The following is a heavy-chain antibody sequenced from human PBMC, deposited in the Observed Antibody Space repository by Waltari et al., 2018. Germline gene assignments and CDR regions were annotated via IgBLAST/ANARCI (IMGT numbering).Heavy chain of an antibody. Sequence: EVQLLESGGVLVQPGGSLRLSCAASGFTLSSYAMSWVRQAPGKGLEWVSVIYSGGSTYYADSVKGRFTISRDNSKNTLYLQMNSLRAEDTAVYYCAKDRYYYDSSLDYWGQGTLVTVSS. J-gene: IGHJ4*02. V-gene: IGHV3-23*03. D-gene: IGHD3-22*01. CDR2: IYSGGST. CDR1: GFTLSSYA. CDR3: AKDRYYYDSSLDY.